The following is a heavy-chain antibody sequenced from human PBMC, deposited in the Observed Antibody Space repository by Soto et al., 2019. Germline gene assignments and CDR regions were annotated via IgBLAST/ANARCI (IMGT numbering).Heavy chain of an antibody. CDR2: ISAYNGNT. J-gene: IGHJ6*02. D-gene: IGHD3-3*01. CDR1: GYTFTSYG. Sequence: QVQLVQSGAEVKKPGASVKVSCKASGYTFTSYGISWVRQAPGQGLEWMGWISAYNGNTNYAQKLQGRVTMTTDTSTSTAYMELRSLRSDDTAVYYCARVYDRWGDFWSGYIYYYGMDVWGQGTTVTVSS. CDR3: ARVYDRWGDFWSGYIYYYGMDV. V-gene: IGHV1-18*01.